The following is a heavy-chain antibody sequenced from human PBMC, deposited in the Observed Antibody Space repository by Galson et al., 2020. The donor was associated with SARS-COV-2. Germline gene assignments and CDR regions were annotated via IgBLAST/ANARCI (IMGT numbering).Heavy chain of an antibody. V-gene: IGHV3-30*04. J-gene: IGHJ4*02. Sequence: GGSLRLSCAASGFTFSSYAMHWVRQAPGKGLEWVAVISYDGSNKYYADSVKGRFTISRDNSKNTLYLQMNSLRAEDTAVYYCARGPYGGYDPYFDYWGQGTLVTVSS. CDR1: GFTFSSYA. CDR3: ARGPYGGYDPYFDY. D-gene: IGHD5-12*01. CDR2: ISYDGSNK.